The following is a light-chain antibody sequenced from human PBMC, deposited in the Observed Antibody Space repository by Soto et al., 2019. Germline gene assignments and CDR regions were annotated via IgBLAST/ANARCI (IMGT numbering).Light chain of an antibody. CDR1: SSDVGGHNY. CDR3: SSYADSSTVV. Sequence: QSVLTQVASVSASPGQSXTXSXTGTSSDVGGHNYVSWYQQHPGNAPKLMIYNVDYRPSGISNRFSGSKSGNTASLTISGLQADDEAYYYCSSYADSSTVVFGGGTKLTVL. V-gene: IGLV2-14*03. CDR2: NVD. J-gene: IGLJ2*01.